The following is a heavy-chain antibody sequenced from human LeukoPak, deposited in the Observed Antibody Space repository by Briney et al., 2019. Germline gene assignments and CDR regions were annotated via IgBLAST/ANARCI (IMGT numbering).Heavy chain of an antibody. CDR3: STSQDSSSWQYYFDY. CDR1: GFTFDDYA. CDR2: ISWNSGSI. J-gene: IGHJ4*02. V-gene: IGHV3-9*01. Sequence: GGSLRLSCAASGFTFDDYAMHWVRQAPGKGLEWVSGISWNSGSIGYADSVKGRFTISRDNAKNSLYLQMNSLRAEDTAVYYCSTSQDSSSWQYYFDYWGQGTLVTVSS. D-gene: IGHD6-13*01.